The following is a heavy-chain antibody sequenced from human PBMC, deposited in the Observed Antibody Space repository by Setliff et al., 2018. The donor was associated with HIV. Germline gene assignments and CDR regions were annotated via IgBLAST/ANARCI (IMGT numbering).Heavy chain of an antibody. CDR2: IYYSGST. D-gene: IGHD3-22*01. Sequence: SETLSLTCTVSGGSLTGYYWSWIRQPPGKGLEWIGSIYYSGSTYYNPSLKSRVTISVDTSKNQFSLKLSSVTAADAAVYYCASRVYYYDSSGYLREEGFDPWGQGTLVTVS. V-gene: IGHV4-59*05. CDR3: ASRVYYYDSSGYLREEGFDP. J-gene: IGHJ5*02. CDR1: GGSLTGYY.